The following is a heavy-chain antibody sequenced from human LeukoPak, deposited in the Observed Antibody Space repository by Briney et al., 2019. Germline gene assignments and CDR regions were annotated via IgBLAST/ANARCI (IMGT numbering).Heavy chain of an antibody. Sequence: SETLSLTCTVSGGSISSYYWSWIRQPPGKGLEWIGYIYYSGSTNYNPSLKSRVTISVDTSKNQFSLKLSSVTAADTAVYYCARTTYSRVNWFDPWGQGTLVTVSS. CDR1: GGSISSYY. CDR3: ARTTYSRVNWFDP. J-gene: IGHJ5*02. D-gene: IGHD6-13*01. V-gene: IGHV4-59*01. CDR2: IYYSGST.